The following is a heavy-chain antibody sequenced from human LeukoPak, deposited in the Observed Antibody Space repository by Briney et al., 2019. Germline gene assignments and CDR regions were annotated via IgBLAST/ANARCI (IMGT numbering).Heavy chain of an antibody. Sequence: SLRLSCAASGFTFDDYAMHWVRQAPGKGLEWVSGISWNSGSIGYADSVKGRFTISRDNAKNSLYLQMNSLRAEDMALYYCAKSYSSGWYYFDYWGQGTLVTASS. V-gene: IGHV3-9*03. CDR2: ISWNSGSI. CDR3: AKSYSSGWYYFDY. CDR1: GFTFDDYA. D-gene: IGHD6-19*01. J-gene: IGHJ4*02.